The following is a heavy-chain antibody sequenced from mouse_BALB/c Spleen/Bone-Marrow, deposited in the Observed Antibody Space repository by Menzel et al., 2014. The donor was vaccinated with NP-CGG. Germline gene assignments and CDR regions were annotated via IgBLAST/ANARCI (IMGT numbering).Heavy chain of an antibody. CDR3: ARVNYYGNWFAY. CDR1: GYTFTDYY. D-gene: IGHD2-1*01. Sequence: VQLKESGPELVKPGASVKMSCKASGYTFTDYYMDWVKQSHGESFEWIGRVNPYNGGTSYNQKFKGKATLTVDKSSNTAYMELNSLTSEDSAVYYCARVNYYGNWFAYWGRGTLVTVSA. CDR2: VNPYNGGT. V-gene: IGHV1-19*01. J-gene: IGHJ3*01.